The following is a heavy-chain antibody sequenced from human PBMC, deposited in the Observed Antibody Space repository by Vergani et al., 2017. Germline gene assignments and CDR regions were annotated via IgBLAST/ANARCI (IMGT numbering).Heavy chain of an antibody. J-gene: IGHJ4*02. Sequence: EVQLLESGGGLVQPGGSLRLTCAASEFTFSNYAMNWVRQAPGKGLEWVSGISGSGVSAYYTDSVKGRFTISRDNCKNMLFLQMNNLRTEDTAIYYCAKQYFVSGNYLFDYWGQGTLVTVSS. D-gene: IGHD3-10*01. CDR1: EFTFSNYA. CDR2: ISGSGVSA. V-gene: IGHV3-23*01. CDR3: AKQYFVSGNYLFDY.